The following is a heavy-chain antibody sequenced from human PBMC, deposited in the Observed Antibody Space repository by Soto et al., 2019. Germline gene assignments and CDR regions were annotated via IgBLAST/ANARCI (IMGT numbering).Heavy chain of an antibody. CDR2: IYYSGRT. Sequence: LQTMSLSYTVLGAYGRSAGCYWSLIRKPPWKGLEWIGYIYYSGRTDYNTSLKRRVTISLDTFKNQFSLKLSSVTAADTAVYYCARGRGSGSNNNWFEPCGQGTLVTVSA. CDR3: ARGRGSGSNNNWFEP. CDR1: GAYGRSAGCY. J-gene: IGHJ5*02. D-gene: IGHD4-4*01. V-gene: IGHV4-61*08.